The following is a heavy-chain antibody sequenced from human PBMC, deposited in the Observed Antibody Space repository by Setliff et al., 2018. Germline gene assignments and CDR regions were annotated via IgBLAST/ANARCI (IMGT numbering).Heavy chain of an antibody. CDR1: GYNFANYW. V-gene: IGHV5-51*01. CDR2: IYPGDSDT. J-gene: IGHJ5*02. D-gene: IGHD4-4*01. CDR3: ARTRSVILNWFDP. Sequence: GESLKISCRASGYNFANYWIGWVRQMPGKGLEWMGIIYPGDSDTRYSPSFQGQVTISADKSISTAYLQWSSLKASDTAMYYCARTRSVILNWFDPWGQGTLVTVSS.